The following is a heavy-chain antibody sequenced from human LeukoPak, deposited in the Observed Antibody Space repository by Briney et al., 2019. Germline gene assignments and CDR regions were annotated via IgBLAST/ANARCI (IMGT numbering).Heavy chain of an antibody. J-gene: IGHJ1*01. Sequence: GGSLRLSCAASGFTVSSHGMNWVRQAPGRGLEGVSGISPSGGITYYTDSVKGRFTISRDNSKNTQSLQMNSLRAEDTAVYYCAKDDDWGRYKHWGQGALVTVSS. D-gene: IGHD3-16*01. CDR2: ISPSGGIT. CDR3: AKDDDWGRYKH. V-gene: IGHV3-23*01. CDR1: GFTVSSHG.